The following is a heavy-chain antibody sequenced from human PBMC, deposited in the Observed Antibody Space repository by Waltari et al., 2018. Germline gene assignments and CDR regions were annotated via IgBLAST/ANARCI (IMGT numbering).Heavy chain of an antibody. Sequence: EVQLVESGGGLVKPGGSLRLSCAASGFSFKPYIMNWVSQAPGNGLEWVSAICSSTIGFQYYAESVRGRFSVSRDNAMNSRYLEMNSLRAEDTAVYYCARSYDTSSPFDYWGQGTLVTVS. CDR2: ICSSTIGFQ. CDR1: GFSFKPYI. V-gene: IGHV3-21*01. J-gene: IGHJ4*02. CDR3: ARSYDTSSPFDY. D-gene: IGHD6-6*01.